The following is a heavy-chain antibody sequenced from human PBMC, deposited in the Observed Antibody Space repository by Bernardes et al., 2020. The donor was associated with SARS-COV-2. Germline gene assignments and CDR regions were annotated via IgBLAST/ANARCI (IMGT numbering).Heavy chain of an antibody. CDR1: GFTVSNNY. Sequence: GGSLRLSCAASGFTVSNNYMTWVRQAPGKGLEWVSLLYSTYYAESVKGRFTISRDNSRNTLYLEMSSLRADDTAVYYCSKNAKYSSSSMEVWGQGTTVTVS. CDR3: SKNAKYSSSSMEV. V-gene: IGHV3-53*01. J-gene: IGHJ6*02. CDR2: LYST. D-gene: IGHD6-6*01.